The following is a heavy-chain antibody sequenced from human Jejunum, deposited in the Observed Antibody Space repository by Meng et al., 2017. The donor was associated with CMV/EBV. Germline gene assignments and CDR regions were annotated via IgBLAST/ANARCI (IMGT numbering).Heavy chain of an antibody. Sequence: QLHLQGSGPGLLKPSRTLSLPCTLPGGSISTDYDYWNWIRHPAGKGLEWIGLIYPNGRTNYNPSLKSRVTISLDTSKSQFSLKLSSVTAADTAVYYCAKVFDLWGQGSLVTVSS. CDR3: AKVFDL. CDR2: IYPNGRT. J-gene: IGHJ5*02. V-gene: IGHV4-61*02. CDR1: GGSISTDYDY.